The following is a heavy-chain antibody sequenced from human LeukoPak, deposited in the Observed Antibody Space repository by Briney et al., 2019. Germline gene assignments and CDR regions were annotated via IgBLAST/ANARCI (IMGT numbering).Heavy chain of an antibody. J-gene: IGHJ3*02. D-gene: IGHD3-22*01. V-gene: IGHV4-59*01. Sequence: SETLSLTCAVSGGSISSYYWSWIRQPPGKGLEWIGYIYYSGSTNYNPSLKSRVTISVDTSKNQFSLKLSSVTAADTAVYYCARDGYYDSSGFDAFHIWGQEPMVTVSS. CDR2: IYYSGST. CDR1: GGSISSYY. CDR3: ARDGYYDSSGFDAFHI.